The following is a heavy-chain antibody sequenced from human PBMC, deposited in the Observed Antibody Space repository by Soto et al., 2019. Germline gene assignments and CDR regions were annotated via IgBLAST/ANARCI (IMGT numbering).Heavy chain of an antibody. CDR2: INAGNGNT. CDR3: ARGGRLKYDFWSGYWAPHFDY. D-gene: IGHD3-3*01. V-gene: IGHV1-3*01. Sequence: GASVKVSCKAPGDTFTSYAMHWVRQAPGQRLEWMGWINAGNGNTKYSQKFQGRVTITRDTSASTAYMELSSLRSEDTAVYYCARGGRLKYDFWSGYWAPHFDYWGQGTLVTVSS. CDR1: GDTFTSYA. J-gene: IGHJ4*02.